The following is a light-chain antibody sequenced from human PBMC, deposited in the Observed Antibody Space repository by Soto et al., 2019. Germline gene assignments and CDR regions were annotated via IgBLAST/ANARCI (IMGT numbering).Light chain of an antibody. V-gene: IGLV2-14*01. CDR2: EVS. J-gene: IGLJ1*01. CDR3: SSYTSSTTPYV. Sequence: QSVLTQPPSASGSPGQSVTVSCTGTTSDVGGYNYVSWYQQHPGKAPKLMIYEVSNRASGVSNRFSGSKSGNTASLTISGLQAEDEADYYCSSYTSSTTPYVFGTGTKVTVL. CDR1: TSDVGGYNY.